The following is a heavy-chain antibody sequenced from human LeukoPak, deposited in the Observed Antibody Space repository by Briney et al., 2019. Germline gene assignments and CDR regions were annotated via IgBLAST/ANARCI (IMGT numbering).Heavy chain of an antibody. CDR3: SRLRGYSYGYADY. CDR1: GFTFSSYC. CDR2: ISSSGNTM. D-gene: IGHD5-18*01. J-gene: IGHJ4*02. V-gene: IGHV3-48*04. Sequence: PGGSLRLSCAASGFTFSSYCLNWVRQAPGKGLEWVSYISSSGNTMDYADSVKGRFTISRDNAKNSLHLQMNSLRAEDTAVYYCSRLRGYSYGYADYWGQGTLVTVSS.